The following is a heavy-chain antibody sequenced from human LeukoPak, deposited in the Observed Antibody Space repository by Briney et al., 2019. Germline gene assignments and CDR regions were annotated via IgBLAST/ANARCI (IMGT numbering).Heavy chain of an antibody. CDR2: IYSGGST. J-gene: IGHJ4*02. CDR1: GFTLSHKY. V-gene: IGHV3-53*01. CDR3: AKDTYYYDSSGYPGY. Sequence: GGSLRLSCAASGFTLSHKYMSCVRDAPGEGLEWVSHIYSGGSTYYADSVKGRFTISRDNSKNTLYLQMNSLRAEDTAVYYCAKDTYYYDSSGYPGYWGQGTLVTVSS. D-gene: IGHD3-22*01.